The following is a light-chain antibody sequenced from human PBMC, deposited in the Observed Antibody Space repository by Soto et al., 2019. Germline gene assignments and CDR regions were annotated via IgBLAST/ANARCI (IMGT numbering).Light chain of an antibody. Sequence: IQLTQSPSSLSALVGYIFTITCRASQSISINLNWYQQKPGKAPKXLMYAASSLQSGVPSRFSAIGSGTDFTLTINSLQTEDFAAYYCQQRYSATWTFCQGTKV. CDR1: QSISIN. J-gene: IGKJ1*01. CDR3: QQRYSATWT. CDR2: AAS. V-gene: IGKV1-39*01.